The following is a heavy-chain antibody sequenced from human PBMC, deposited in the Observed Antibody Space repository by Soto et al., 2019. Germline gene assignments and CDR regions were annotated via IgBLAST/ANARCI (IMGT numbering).Heavy chain of an antibody. CDR3: ARDKGSGWTSR. V-gene: IGHV4-31*03. CDR2: IYYSGST. CDR1: GGSISSGGYY. Sequence: QVQLQESGPGLVKPSQTLSLTCTVSGGSISSGGYYWSWIRQHPGKGLEWIGYIYYSGSTYYNPSLKSRVTISADTSKNLFSLKLSSVTAADTAVSYCARDKGSGWTSRRGQGTLVTVSS. J-gene: IGHJ4*02. D-gene: IGHD6-19*01.